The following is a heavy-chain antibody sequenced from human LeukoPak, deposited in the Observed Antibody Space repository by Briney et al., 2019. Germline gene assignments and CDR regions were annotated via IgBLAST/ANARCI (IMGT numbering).Heavy chain of an antibody. J-gene: IGHJ3*02. D-gene: IGHD3-3*01. CDR2: MNPNSGNT. CDR3: ARVVSTRRITIFGVVIMGGAFDI. V-gene: IGHV1-8*03. CDR1: GYTFTSYD. Sequence: ASVKVSCKASGYTFTSYDINWVRQATGQGLEWMGWMNPNSGNTGYAQKFQGRVTITRNTSISTAYMELSSLRSEDTAVYYCARVVSTRRITIFGVVIMGGAFDIWGQGTMVTVSS.